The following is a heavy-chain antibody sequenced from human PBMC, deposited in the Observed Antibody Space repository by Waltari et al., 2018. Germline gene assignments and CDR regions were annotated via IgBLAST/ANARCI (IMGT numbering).Heavy chain of an antibody. D-gene: IGHD1-7*01. CDR1: GFTFGSFE. Sequence: EVRLVESGGTSVQPGGSRRLPGVAPGFTFGSFEMNWDRQAPGKGPEWISYISSAARTIYYADSVKGRFTVSRDNGKNVLYLQMNNLRSEDTAMYYCARDQGPANFNWLDAWGQGTRVTVSS. CDR2: ISSAARTI. CDR3: ARDQGPANFNWLDA. J-gene: IGHJ5*02. V-gene: IGHV3-48*03.